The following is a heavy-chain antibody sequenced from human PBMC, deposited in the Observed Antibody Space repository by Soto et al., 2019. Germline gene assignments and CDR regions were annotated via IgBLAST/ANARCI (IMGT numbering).Heavy chain of an antibody. CDR1: GFTFSSYS. V-gene: IGHV3-21*01. D-gene: IGHD3-16*01. Sequence: GGSLRLSCAASGFTFSSYSMNWVRQAPGKGLEWVSSISSSSSYIYYADSVKGRFTISRDNAKNSLYLQMNSLRAEDTAVYYCARGLHWANSVSTWGQGTLVTVSS. CDR3: ARGLHWANSVST. CDR2: ISSSSSYI. J-gene: IGHJ5*02.